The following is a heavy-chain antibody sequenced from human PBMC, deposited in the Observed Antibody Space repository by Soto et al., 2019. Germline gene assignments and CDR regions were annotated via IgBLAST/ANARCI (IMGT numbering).Heavy chain of an antibody. J-gene: IGHJ4*02. Sequence: SETLSLTCTVSGGSISSYYWSWIRQPPGKGLESTGYIYYSGSTNYNPSLKSRVTISVDTSKNQFSLKLSSVTAADTAVYYCARGYCSGSSCRLDYWGQGTLVTVSS. CDR2: IYYSGST. V-gene: IGHV4-59*01. D-gene: IGHD2-15*01. CDR1: GGSISSYY. CDR3: ARGYCSGSSCRLDY.